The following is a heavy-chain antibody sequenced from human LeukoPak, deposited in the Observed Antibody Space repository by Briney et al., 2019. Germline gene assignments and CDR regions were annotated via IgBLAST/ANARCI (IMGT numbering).Heavy chain of an antibody. CDR3: ARVNYDILTGYYRYYYYYMDV. J-gene: IGHJ6*03. D-gene: IGHD3-9*01. Sequence: SETLSLTCTVSGGSISSYYWSWIRQPPGKGLEWIGYIYTSGSTNYNPSLKSRVTISVDTSKNQFSLKLSSVTAADTAVYYCARVNYDILTGYYRYYYYYMDVWGKGTTVAVSS. V-gene: IGHV4-4*09. CDR1: GGSISSYY. CDR2: IYTSGST.